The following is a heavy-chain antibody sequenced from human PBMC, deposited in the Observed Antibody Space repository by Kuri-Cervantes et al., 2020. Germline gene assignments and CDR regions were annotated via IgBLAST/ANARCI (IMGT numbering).Heavy chain of an antibody. V-gene: IGHV3-9*01. Sequence: LSLTCAASGFTFDDYAMHWVRQAPGKGLEWVSGISWNSGSIGYADSVKGRFTISRDNAKNSLYLQMNSLRDEDTAVYYCAKADANGDFDYWGQGTLVTVSS. CDR3: AKADANGDFDY. CDR1: GFTFDDYA. CDR2: ISWNSGSI. J-gene: IGHJ4*02. D-gene: IGHD4-17*01.